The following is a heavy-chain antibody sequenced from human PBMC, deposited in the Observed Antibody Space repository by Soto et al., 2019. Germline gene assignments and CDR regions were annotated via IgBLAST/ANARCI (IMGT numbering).Heavy chain of an antibody. CDR2: IDPSDSYT. D-gene: IGHD3-16*01. CDR1: GYSFTSYW. V-gene: IGHV5-10-1*01. CDR3: AIHSILGFIWGISNSYSGRDV. Sequence: GESLNISCKGSGYSFTSYWISWVRQMPGKGLEWMGRIDPSDSYTNYSPSFQGHVTISADKSISTAYLQWSSLKASDTAMYYCAIHSILGFIWGISNSYSGRDVWGQGTTVTGS. J-gene: IGHJ6*02.